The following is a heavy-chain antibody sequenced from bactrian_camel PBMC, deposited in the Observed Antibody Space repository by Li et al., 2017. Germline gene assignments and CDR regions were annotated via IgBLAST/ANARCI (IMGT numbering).Heavy chain of an antibody. D-gene: IGHD5*01. Sequence: HVQLVESGGGLVQPGGSLRLSCTAPGFTSNGCVLDWHRQAPGKEREFVSSIDIDGTTSYADSVKGRFTMSRDNAKHTVYLQLNSLKTEDTAMYYCAADRVPLWSWTFVDWGQGTQVTVS. CDR2: IDIDGTT. J-gene: IGHJ4*01. CDR3: AADRVPLWSWTFVD. CDR1: GFTSNGCV. V-gene: IGHV3S53*01.